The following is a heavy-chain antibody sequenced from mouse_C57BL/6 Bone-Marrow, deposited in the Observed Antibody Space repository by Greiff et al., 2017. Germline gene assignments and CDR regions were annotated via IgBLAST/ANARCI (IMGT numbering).Heavy chain of an antibody. J-gene: IGHJ4*01. CDR2: FYPGSGSI. V-gene: IGHV1-62-2*01. CDR1: GYTFTEYT. Sequence: QVQLQQSGAELVKPGASVKLSCKASGYTFTEYTIHWVKQRSGQGLEWIGWFYPGSGSIKYNENFKDKATLTADKSSSTVYMVLSRLTSEESSVYFCARRGIYPYAMDYWGQGTSVTVSS. CDR3: ARRGIYPYAMDY.